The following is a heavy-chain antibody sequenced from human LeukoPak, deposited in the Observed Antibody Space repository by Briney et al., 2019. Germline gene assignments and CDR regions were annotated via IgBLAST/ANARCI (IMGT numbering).Heavy chain of an antibody. V-gene: IGHV4-4*07. Sequence: PSETLSFTCTVSGGSISRNYWSWIRQPAGKGLEWIGRIYYTGSTNYNPSLKSRVSMSVDTSKNEFSLKVTSVTAADTAIYLCVRDLGLPGHGSFDYWGQGNLVTVSS. J-gene: IGHJ4*02. CDR1: GGSISRNY. CDR3: VRDLGLPGHGSFDY. D-gene: IGHD2-2*01. CDR2: IYYTGST.